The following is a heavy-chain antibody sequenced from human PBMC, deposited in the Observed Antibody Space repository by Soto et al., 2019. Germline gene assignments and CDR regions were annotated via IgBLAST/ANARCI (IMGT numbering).Heavy chain of an antibody. D-gene: IGHD3-22*01. CDR3: ARDKTSYYDVSGIFDI. CDR1: GFNVSSNY. V-gene: IGHV3-53*01. CDR2: IYSGGRT. J-gene: IGHJ3*02. Sequence: HPGGSLRLSCAGSGFNVSSNYMTWVRQAPGKGLEWVSVIYSGGRTYYADSVEGRFTISRDNSKNTLYLQMNSLRAEDTAVYYCARDKTSYYDVSGIFDIWGKGTTVTVSS.